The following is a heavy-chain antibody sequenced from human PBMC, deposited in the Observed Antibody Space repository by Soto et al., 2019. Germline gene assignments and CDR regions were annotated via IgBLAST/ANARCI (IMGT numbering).Heavy chain of an antibody. CDR2: ISSTSDTI. V-gene: IGHV3-48*01. CDR1: AFTFSAYS. CDR3: ARARIGSGTFYYYMDV. Sequence: EVQLVESGGGLIQPGGSLRLSCAASAFTFSAYSMNWVRQAPGKGLEWVSYISSTSDTIHYTDSVKGRFTISRDNARNSLYLQMNRLRGEDTAVYYWARARIGSGTFYYYMDVWGKGTTVTVSS. J-gene: IGHJ6*03. D-gene: IGHD3-10*01.